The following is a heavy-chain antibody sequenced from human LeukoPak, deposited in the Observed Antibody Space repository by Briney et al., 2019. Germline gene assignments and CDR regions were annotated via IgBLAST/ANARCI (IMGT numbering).Heavy chain of an antibody. V-gene: IGHV4-31*03. CDR3: ARVSSSGWYEWGNFDY. CDR1: GGSISSGGYY. D-gene: IGHD6-19*01. J-gene: IGHJ4*02. Sequence: SETLSLTCTVSGGSISSGGYYWSWIRQHPGKGLEWIGYIYYSGSTYYNPSLKSRVTISVDTSKNQFSLKLSSVTAADTAVYYCARVSSSGWYEWGNFDYWGQGTLVTVSS. CDR2: IYYSGST.